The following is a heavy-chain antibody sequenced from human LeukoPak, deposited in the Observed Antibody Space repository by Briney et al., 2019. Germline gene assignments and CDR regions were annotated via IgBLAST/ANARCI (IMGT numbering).Heavy chain of an antibody. V-gene: IGHV4-30-4*08. J-gene: IGHJ5*02. CDR3: ARGTAKYSSGNWFDP. D-gene: IGHD6-25*01. CDR1: GGSISSGDYY. Sequence: SETLSLTCTVSGGSISSGDYYWSWIRQPPGKGLEWIGYVYYSGSTYYNPSLKSRVTISVDTSKNQFSLKLSSVTAADTAVYYCARGTAKYSSGNWFDPWGQGTPVTVSS. CDR2: VYYSGST.